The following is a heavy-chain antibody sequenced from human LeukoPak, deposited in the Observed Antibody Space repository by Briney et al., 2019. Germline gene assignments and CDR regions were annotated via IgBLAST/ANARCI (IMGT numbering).Heavy chain of an antibody. V-gene: IGHV1-2*02. D-gene: IGHD3-3*01. CDR1: GYTFTGYY. CDR3: ARDFWSGYYLFGY. J-gene: IGHJ4*02. CDR2: INPNSGGT. Sequence: ASVKVSCKASGYTFTGYYMHWVRQAPGQGLEWMGWINPNSGGTNYAQKFQGRVTMTRDTSISTAYMELSRLRSDGTAVYYCARDFWSGYYLFGYWGQGTLVTVSS.